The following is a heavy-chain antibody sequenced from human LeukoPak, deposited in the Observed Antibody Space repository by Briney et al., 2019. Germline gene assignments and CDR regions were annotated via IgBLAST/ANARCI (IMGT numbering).Heavy chain of an antibody. Sequence: GGSLRLSCAASGFTVTSNYMSWVRQAPGKGLEWVSVIYSGGRTYYADSVKGRFTISRDNSKNTLYLRMNSLRAEDTAVYYCARDIRRELGIPVYYYYGMDVWGQGTTVTVSS. V-gene: IGHV3-66*01. D-gene: IGHD7-27*01. J-gene: IGHJ6*02. CDR3: ARDIRRELGIPVYYYYGMDV. CDR1: GFTVTSNY. CDR2: IYSGGRT.